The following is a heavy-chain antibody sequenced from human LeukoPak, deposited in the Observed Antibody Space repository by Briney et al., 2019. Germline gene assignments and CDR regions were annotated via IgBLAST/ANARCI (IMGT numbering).Heavy chain of an antibody. CDR3: ARSEMYYYDSSGYYPKYFQH. D-gene: IGHD3-22*01. Sequence: KPSETLSLTCTVSGRSISSYYWSWIRQPPGKGLEWIGYIYYSGSTNYNPSLKSRVTISVDTSKNQFSLKLSSVTAADTAVYYCARSEMYYYDSSGYYPKYFQHWGQGTLVTVSS. CDR2: IYYSGST. CDR1: GRSISSYY. J-gene: IGHJ1*01. V-gene: IGHV4-59*01.